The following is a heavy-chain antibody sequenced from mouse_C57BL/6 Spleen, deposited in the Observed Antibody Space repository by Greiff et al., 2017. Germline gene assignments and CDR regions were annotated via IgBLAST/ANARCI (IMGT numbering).Heavy chain of an antibody. CDR2: ISSGGSYT. Sequence: EVHLVESGGDLVKPGGSLKLSCAASGFTFSSYGMSWVRQTPDKRLEWVATISSGGSYTYYPDSVKGRFTISRDNAKNTLYLQMSSLKSEDTAMYYCAREGDEYGRFAMDYWGQGTSVTVSS. CDR1: GFTFSSYG. D-gene: IGHD5-1*01. V-gene: IGHV5-6*01. J-gene: IGHJ4*01. CDR3: AREGDEYGRFAMDY.